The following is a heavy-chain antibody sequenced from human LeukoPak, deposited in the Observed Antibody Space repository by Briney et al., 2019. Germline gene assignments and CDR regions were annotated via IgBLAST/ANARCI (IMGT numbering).Heavy chain of an antibody. CDR1: GFTFDDYG. V-gene: IGHV3-9*01. CDR2: LSWNSGSI. Sequence: PGRSLRLSCAASGFTFDDYGMHWVRLIPGKGLEWVSGLSWNSGSIGYADSVKGRFTISRDNAKNSLYLQMDSLRIEDTALYYCVKARRGTTTSYFDYWGQGALDTVSS. D-gene: IGHD2/OR15-2a*01. J-gene: IGHJ4*02. CDR3: VKARRGTTTSYFDY.